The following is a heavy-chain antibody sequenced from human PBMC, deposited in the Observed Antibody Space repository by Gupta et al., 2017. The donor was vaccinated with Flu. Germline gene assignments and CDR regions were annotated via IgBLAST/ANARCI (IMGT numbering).Heavy chain of an antibody. V-gene: IGHV3-11*01. J-gene: IGHJ3*02. Sequence: MRQAPGKGLEWVAFMGPDGSNIYYADSVRGRFTISRDNAKNSLFLQMDSLRVEDTALYYCARGGKHRTDASDMWGRGTMVTVSS. CDR2: MGPDGSNI. CDR3: ARGGKHRTDASDM.